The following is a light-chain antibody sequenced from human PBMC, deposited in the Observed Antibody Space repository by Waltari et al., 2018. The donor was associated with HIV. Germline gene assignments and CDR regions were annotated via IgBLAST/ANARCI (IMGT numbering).Light chain of an antibody. J-gene: IGLJ2*01. CDR1: SANPCINP. V-gene: IGLV1-44*01. CDR3: ASWEDSLHGPV. CDR2: SNK. Sequence: HSVLTHPPSPSGTPGSKVTHPSSSSSANPCINPVHWYQQFPGTAPKLLSYSNKPRPSGVPDRFSGSKSGTSASLAIGGLQSDDEADYYCASWEDSLHGPVFGGGTKLTVL.